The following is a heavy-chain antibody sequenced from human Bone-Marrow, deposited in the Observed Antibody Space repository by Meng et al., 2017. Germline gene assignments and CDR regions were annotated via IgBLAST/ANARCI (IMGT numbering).Heavy chain of an antibody. CDR3: ARDRAYSSPRLGVFYYGMDV. Sequence: GESLKISCAASGFTFSSYAMSWVRQAPGKGLEWVSAISGSGGSTYYADSVKGRFTISRDNSKNTLYLQMNSLRAEDTAVYYCARDRAYSSPRLGVFYYGMDVWGQGTTVTVSS. CDR1: GFTFSSYA. J-gene: IGHJ6*02. CDR2: ISGSGGST. D-gene: IGHD6-13*01. V-gene: IGHV3-23*01.